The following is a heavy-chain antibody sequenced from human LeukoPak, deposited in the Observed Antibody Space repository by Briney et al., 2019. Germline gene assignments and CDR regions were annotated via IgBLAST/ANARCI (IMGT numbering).Heavy chain of an antibody. D-gene: IGHD3-9*01. Sequence: PGGSLRLSCAASGFTFSSYGMHWVRQAPGKGLEWVAFIRYDGSNKYYADSVKGRFTISRDNSKNTLYLQMNSLRTEDTAFYYCAKDYHYDILTGYFDSWGQGALVTVSS. V-gene: IGHV3-30*02. CDR1: GFTFSSYG. CDR2: IRYDGSNK. J-gene: IGHJ4*02. CDR3: AKDYHYDILTGYFDS.